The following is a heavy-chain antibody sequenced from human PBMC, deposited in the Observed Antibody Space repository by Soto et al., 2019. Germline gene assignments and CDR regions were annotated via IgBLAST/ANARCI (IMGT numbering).Heavy chain of an antibody. Sequence: QVQLQESGPGLVKPSETLSLTCTVSGGSVSSGSYYWSWIRQPPGKGLEWIGYIYYSGSTNYNPSLKIRVTISVDASKNQFSLKLSSVTAADAAVYYWARDLITTVRGVHRYDGMDVWGQGTTVTVSS. CDR3: ARDLITTVRGVHRYDGMDV. V-gene: IGHV4-61*01. CDR2: IYYSGST. D-gene: IGHD3-10*01. CDR1: GGSVSSGSYY. J-gene: IGHJ6*02.